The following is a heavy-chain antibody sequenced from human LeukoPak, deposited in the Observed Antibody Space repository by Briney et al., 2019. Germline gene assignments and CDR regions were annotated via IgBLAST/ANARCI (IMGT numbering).Heavy chain of an antibody. CDR3: ARRACGGGCFLIDY. V-gene: IGHV3-48*02. CDR2: ITTSSSTT. J-gene: IGHJ4*02. D-gene: IGHD2-21*02. Sequence: GGSLRLSCAASGFTFSNYGMNWVRQAPGKGLEWVSYITTSSSTTYYADSVKGRFTISRDNAKNSLYLQMNSLRDEDTAVYYCARRACGGGCFLIDYWGQGTLVTVSS. CDR1: GFTFSNYG.